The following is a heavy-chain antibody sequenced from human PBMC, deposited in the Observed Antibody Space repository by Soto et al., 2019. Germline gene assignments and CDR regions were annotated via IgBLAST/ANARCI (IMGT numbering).Heavy chain of an antibody. D-gene: IGHD2-2*01. CDR2: IYYSGST. J-gene: IGHJ6*02. Sequence: SETLSLTCNVSGVSIIGSRYYWCWILHPQGRGLEWIGNIYYSGSTYYTPALKSRVTLSVDTSKNQFSLNLDSVTAADTAVYYCARDAPVAVGVPNSMDVWGQGTTVTAP. CDR3: ARDAPVAVGVPNSMDV. V-gene: IGHV4-39*07. CDR1: GVSIIGSRYY.